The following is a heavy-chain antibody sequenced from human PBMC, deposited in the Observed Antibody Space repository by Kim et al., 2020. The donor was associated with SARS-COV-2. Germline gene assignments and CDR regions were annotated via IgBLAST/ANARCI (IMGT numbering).Heavy chain of an antibody. CDR3: TRDGVTMVRGLSTK. Sequence: TAYVKGRFTISRDDSKSIAYLQMNSLKTEDTAVYYCTRDGVTMVRGLSTKWGQGTLVTVSS. V-gene: IGHV3-49*01. J-gene: IGHJ4*02. D-gene: IGHD3-10*01.